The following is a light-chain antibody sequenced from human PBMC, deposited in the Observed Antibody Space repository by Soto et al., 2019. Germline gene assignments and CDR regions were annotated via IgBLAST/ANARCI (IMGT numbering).Light chain of an antibody. CDR1: QSLLHSYGFHY. Sequence: DIVMTQSPLSLPVTPGEPASISCRSSQSLLHSYGFHYLDWYLQKPGQSPQLLIYLGSNRASGAPDRFSATQSGKTFTLNISSVEAEDVGVYYCMQALQSPWTFGQGTKVEIK. CDR3: MQALQSPWT. CDR2: LGS. V-gene: IGKV2-28*01. J-gene: IGKJ1*01.